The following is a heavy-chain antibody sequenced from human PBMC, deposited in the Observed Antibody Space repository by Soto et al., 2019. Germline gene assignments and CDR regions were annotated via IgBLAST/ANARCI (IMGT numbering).Heavy chain of an antibody. Sequence: EVQLLESGGGLVQPGGSLRLSCAASGFTFSSYAMSWVRQAPGKGLEWVSAISGSGGSTYYADSVKGRFTISRDNSKNTLYLQMNSLRAEDTAVYYCAKIGYFDWLLSRDAFDIWGQGTMVTVSS. CDR1: GFTFSSYA. CDR3: AKIGYFDWLLSRDAFDI. D-gene: IGHD3-9*01. CDR2: ISGSGGST. J-gene: IGHJ3*02. V-gene: IGHV3-23*01.